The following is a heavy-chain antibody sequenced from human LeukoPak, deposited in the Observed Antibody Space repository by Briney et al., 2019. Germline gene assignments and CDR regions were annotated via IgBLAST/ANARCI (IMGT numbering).Heavy chain of an antibody. V-gene: IGHV3-74*01. J-gene: IGHJ4*02. CDR1: GFTFSSYW. CDR3: ASLRGYSYGPLDY. Sequence: PGGSLRLSCAASGFTFSSYWMHWVRQAPGKGQVWVSRINTDGSSTSYADSVKGRFTISRDNAKNTLYLQMNSLRAEDTAVYYCASLRGYSYGPLDYWGQGTLVTVSS. CDR2: INTDGSST. D-gene: IGHD5-18*01.